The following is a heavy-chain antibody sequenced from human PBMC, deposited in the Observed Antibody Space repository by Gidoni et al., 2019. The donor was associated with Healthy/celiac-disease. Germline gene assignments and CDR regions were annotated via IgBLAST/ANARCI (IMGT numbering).Heavy chain of an antibody. V-gene: IGHV1-69*01. CDR1: GGTFSRYA. CDR3: AREEVTPAMVRGAPGDY. J-gene: IGHJ4*02. Sequence: QVQLVQSGAEVKKPGSSVQVSCKASGGTFSRYAISWVRQAPGQGLEWMGGIIPIFGTANYAQKFQGRVTITADESTSTAYMELSSLRSEDTAVYYCAREEVTPAMVRGAPGDYWGQGTLVTVSS. D-gene: IGHD3-10*01. CDR2: IIPIFGTA.